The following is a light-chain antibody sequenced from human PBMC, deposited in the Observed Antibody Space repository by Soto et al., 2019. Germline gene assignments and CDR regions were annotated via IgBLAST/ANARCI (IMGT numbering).Light chain of an antibody. V-gene: IGKV1-33*01. J-gene: IGKJ4*01. CDR1: QDISNF. Sequence: DIQMTQSPASLSASVGDRVTITRQASQDISNFLNWYRQKPGEAPNLLIYDASTLETGVPLRFSGSGYGSYFSFTISSLQPEDVATYYCQQYKSLPLTFGGGTKVDIK. CDR2: DAS. CDR3: QQYKSLPLT.